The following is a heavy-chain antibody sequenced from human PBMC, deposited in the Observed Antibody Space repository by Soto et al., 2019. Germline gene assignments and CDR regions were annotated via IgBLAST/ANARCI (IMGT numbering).Heavy chain of an antibody. D-gene: IGHD6-13*01. Sequence: XGSLRLSCAASGFTFSSYGMHWVRQAPGKGLEWVAVISYDGSNKYYADSVKGRFTISRDNSKNTLYLQMNSLRAEDTAVYYCAKGKIAAAGSADLFDYWGQGPLVTVSS. CDR1: GFTFSSYG. CDR3: AKGKIAAAGSADLFDY. J-gene: IGHJ4*02. V-gene: IGHV3-30*18. CDR2: ISYDGSNK.